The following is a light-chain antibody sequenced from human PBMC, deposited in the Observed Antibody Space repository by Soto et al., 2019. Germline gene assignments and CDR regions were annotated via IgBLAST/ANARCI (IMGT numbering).Light chain of an antibody. CDR3: SSYAGSNNLV. J-gene: IGLJ3*02. Sequence: QSVLTQPPSASGSPGQSVTISCTGTSSDIGGYDYVSWYQQHPGKAPKLIIYGVSKRPSGVPDRFSGSKSGNTASLTVSGRQAEDEADYYCSSYAGSNNLVFAGGTKLTVL. V-gene: IGLV2-8*01. CDR2: GVS. CDR1: SSDIGGYDY.